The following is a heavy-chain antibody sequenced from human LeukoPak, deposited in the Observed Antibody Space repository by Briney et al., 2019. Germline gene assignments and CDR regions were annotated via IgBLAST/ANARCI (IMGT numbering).Heavy chain of an antibody. J-gene: IGHJ4*02. Sequence: GGSLRLSCAASGFTFSSYGMHWVRQAPGKGLEWVAFIRYDGNNKYYADSLKVRFTISRDNSKNTLYLQMSSLRAEDTAIYYYAKENNAYSDFSGFHYWGQGTLVTVSS. V-gene: IGHV3-30*02. CDR1: GFTFSSYG. CDR2: IRYDGNNK. D-gene: IGHD4-11*01. CDR3: AKENNAYSDFSGFHY.